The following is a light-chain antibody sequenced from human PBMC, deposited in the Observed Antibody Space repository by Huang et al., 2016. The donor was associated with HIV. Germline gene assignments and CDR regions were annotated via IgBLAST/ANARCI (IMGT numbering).Light chain of an antibody. V-gene: IGKV4-1*01. CDR1: QSVLYTSTNQNF. CDR3: QQSYAAPRT. J-gene: IGKJ1*01. Sequence: DIVMTQSPDFLSLSWGERATINCKSSQSVLYTSTNQNFLNWYQHKAGQPTKLLLYWASTRESGVPDLFSGSGSGTDFNLTINSLQIEDVAVYYCQQSYAAPRTFGQGTKVAIK. CDR2: WAS.